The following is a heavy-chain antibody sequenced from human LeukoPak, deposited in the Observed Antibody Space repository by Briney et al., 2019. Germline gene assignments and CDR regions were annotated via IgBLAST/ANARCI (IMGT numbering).Heavy chain of an antibody. CDR1: GFTFDDSA. CDR2: ISWSSGDR. D-gene: IGHD5-24*01. V-gene: IGHV3-9*01. J-gene: IGHJ3*02. CDR3: TRRSDGYAFDI. Sequence: PGGSLRLSCAASGFTFDDSAMHWVRHVAGKGLEWVSGISWSSGDRIYAGSVKGRFTISRDNDKNSLYLQMDNLRVEDTAFYYCTRRSDGYAFDIWGQGTMVTVSS.